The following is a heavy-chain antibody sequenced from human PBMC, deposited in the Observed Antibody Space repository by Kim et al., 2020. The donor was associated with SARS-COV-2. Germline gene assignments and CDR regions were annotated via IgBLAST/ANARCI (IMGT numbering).Heavy chain of an antibody. V-gene: IGHV1-24*01. CDR1: GYTLTELS. D-gene: IGHD6-19*01. J-gene: IGHJ4*02. CDR2: FDPEDGET. CDR3: ATSRQWLVRDEESAVLFDY. Sequence: ASVKVSCKVSGYTLTELSMHWVRQAPGKGLEWMGGFDPEDGETIYAQKFQGRVIMTEDTSTDTAYMELSSLRSEDTAVYYCATSRQWLVRDEESAVLFDYWGQGTLVTVSS.